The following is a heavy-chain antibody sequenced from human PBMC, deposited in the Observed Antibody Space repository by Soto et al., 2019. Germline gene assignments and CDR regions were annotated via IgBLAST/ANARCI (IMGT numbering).Heavy chain of an antibody. D-gene: IGHD3-22*01. CDR3: AKDYYDSSGWTNWFDP. V-gene: IGHV3-30*18. CDR1: GFTFSSYG. CDR2: ISYDGSNK. Sequence: PGGSLRLSCAASGFTFSSYGMHWVRQAPGKGLEWVAVISYDGSNKYYAESVKGRFTISRDNSKNTPYLQMNSLRAEDTAVYYCAKDYYDSSGWTNWFDPWGQGT. J-gene: IGHJ5*02.